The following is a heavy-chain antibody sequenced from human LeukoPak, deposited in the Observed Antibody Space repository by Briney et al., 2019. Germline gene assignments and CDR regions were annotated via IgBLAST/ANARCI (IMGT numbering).Heavy chain of an antibody. CDR2: IYYSGST. J-gene: IGHJ5*02. V-gene: IGHV4-4*08. D-gene: IGHD5-12*01. CDR3: AREELSGYVAWFDP. CDR1: GGSTSSYY. Sequence: SETLSLTCTVSGGSTSSYYWSWIRQPPGKGLEWIGYIYYSGSTNYNPSLKSRVTISVDTSKNQFSLKLSSVTAADTAVYYCAREELSGYVAWFDPWGQGTLVTVSS.